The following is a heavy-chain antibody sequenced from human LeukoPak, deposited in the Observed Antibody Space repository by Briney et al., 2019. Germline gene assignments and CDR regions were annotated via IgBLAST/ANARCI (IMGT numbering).Heavy chain of an antibody. Sequence: GGSLRLSCAASGFTFSDYYRSWIRQAPGKGLEWVSYISSSSSYTNYADSVKGRFTISRDNAKNSLYLQMNSLRAEDTAVYCCARDSGVAVAGTGWFDPWGQGTLVTVSS. CDR3: ARDSGVAVAGTGWFDP. V-gene: IGHV3-11*06. J-gene: IGHJ5*02. D-gene: IGHD6-19*01. CDR1: GFTFSDYY. CDR2: ISSSSSYT.